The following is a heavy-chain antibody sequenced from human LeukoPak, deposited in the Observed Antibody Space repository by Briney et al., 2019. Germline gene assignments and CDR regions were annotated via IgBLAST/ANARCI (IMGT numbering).Heavy chain of an antibody. J-gene: IGHJ4*02. Sequence: PGGSLRLSCAASGFTFSDYYMSWIRQAPGKGLEWVSYISGSGGTIYYADSVKGRFTISRDNAKNSLYLQMNSLRAEDTAVYYCASDPARDYYDTSGYFRWVDYWGQGTLVTVSS. CDR2: ISGSGGTI. CDR1: GFTFSDYY. V-gene: IGHV3-11*01. D-gene: IGHD3-22*01. CDR3: ASDPARDYYDTSGYFRWVDY.